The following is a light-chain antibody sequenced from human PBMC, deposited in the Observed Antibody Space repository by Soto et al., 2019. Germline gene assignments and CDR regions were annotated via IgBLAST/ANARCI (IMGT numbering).Light chain of an antibody. V-gene: IGKV1-39*01. CDR1: QSISSY. Sequence: DIQMTQSPSSLSASVGDRVTITCRASQSISSYLNWYQQKPGKAPNLLIYAASNLQSGVPSRFSGSGSGTDFTLTISSLQPEDFATYYCQQSDSTPVYTFGQGTKLEIK. CDR2: AAS. CDR3: QQSDSTPVYT. J-gene: IGKJ2*01.